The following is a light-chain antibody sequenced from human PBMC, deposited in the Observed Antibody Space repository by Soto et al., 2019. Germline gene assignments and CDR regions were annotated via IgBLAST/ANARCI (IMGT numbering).Light chain of an antibody. CDR3: QQYNSYSPWT. CDR2: KAA. Sequence: DIQMTQSPSTLSASVGDRVTITCRASQSISSWWAWYQQKPGKAPKLLLYKAASLESGVPSRFSGSGSGTEYTLTISSLQPDDFAAFYCQQYNSYSPWTFGRGTKVEIK. V-gene: IGKV1-5*03. CDR1: QSISSW. J-gene: IGKJ1*01.